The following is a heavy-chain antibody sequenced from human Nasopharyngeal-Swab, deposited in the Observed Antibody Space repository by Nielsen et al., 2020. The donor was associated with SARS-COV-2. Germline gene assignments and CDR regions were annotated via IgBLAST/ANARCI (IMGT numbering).Heavy chain of an antibody. J-gene: IGHJ4*02. V-gene: IGHV3-11*04. CDR2: ISSSGSTI. CDR1: GFTFSDYY. D-gene: IGHD3-22*01. Sequence: SLQISCAGSGFTFSDYYMSWIRQAPGKGLEWVSYISSSGSTIYYADSVKGRFTISRDNAKNSLYLQMNSLRAEDTAVYYCAREGQGYYDSSGYYSGAPDYWGQGTLVTVSS. CDR3: AREGQGYYDSSGYYSGAPDY.